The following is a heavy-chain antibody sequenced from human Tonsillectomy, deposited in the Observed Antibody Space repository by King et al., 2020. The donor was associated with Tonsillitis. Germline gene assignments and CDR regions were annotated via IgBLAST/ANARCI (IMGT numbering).Heavy chain of an antibody. D-gene: IGHD1-26*01. V-gene: IGHV3-11*01. Sequence: VQLVESGGGLVKPGGSLRLSCAASGFNFRDYYMSWIRQVPGKGLEWGSYISTSSSTRHYADSVKGRFTISRDNAKKTLYLEMNTLSAEDTAVYYCVREMYSGSQNVWFDSWGQGTLVTVSS. CDR1: GFNFRDYY. CDR2: ISTSSSTR. J-gene: IGHJ5*01. CDR3: VREMYSGSQNVWFDS.